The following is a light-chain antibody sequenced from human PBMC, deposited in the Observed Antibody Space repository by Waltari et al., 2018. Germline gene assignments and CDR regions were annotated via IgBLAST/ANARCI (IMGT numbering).Light chain of an antibody. J-gene: IGKJ1*01. CDR3: QQSYRPPWT. CDR1: QSINIF. V-gene: IGKV1-39*01. Sequence: TQSPSSLSASVGDRVTVTCRASQSINIFFNWYQQRPGKAPKLLIFGASTLQTGVPFRFSASGSGTDFTLTISSLQPEDVATYYCQQSYRPPWTFGQGTTVEI. CDR2: GAS.